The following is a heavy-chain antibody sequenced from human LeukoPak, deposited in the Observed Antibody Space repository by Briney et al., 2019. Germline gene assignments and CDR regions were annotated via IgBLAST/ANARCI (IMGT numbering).Heavy chain of an antibody. J-gene: IGHJ6*03. CDR2: ISSSGTNI. CDR1: GFSFSTYG. Sequence: GGSLRLSCAASGFSFSTYGMNWVRQAPGKGLEWVSSISSSGTNIYYADSVKGRFTISRDNAKNSLYLQMNSLRAEDTAVYYCARRVHYYGSGSSVYMDVWGKGTTVTISS. V-gene: IGHV3-21*01. CDR3: ARRVHYYGSGSSVYMDV. D-gene: IGHD3-10*01.